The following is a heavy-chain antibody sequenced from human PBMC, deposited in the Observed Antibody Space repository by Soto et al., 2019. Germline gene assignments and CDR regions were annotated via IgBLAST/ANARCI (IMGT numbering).Heavy chain of an antibody. CDR1: GFTFGSYA. CDR2: ISGSGGST. D-gene: IGHD1-20*01. Sequence: PVPSVRLSCAASGFTFGSYAMSWIRQAPGKGLEWVSAISGSGGSTYYADSVKGRFTISRDNSKNTLYLQMNSVRAEDTAVYYCAKEPRMTGTTSGFDLWGEGTRV. V-gene: IGHV3-23*01. CDR3: AKEPRMTGTTSGFDL. J-gene: IGHJ4*02.